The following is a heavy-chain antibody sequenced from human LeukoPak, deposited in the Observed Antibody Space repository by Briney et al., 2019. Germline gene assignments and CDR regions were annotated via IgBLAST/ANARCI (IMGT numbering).Heavy chain of an antibody. CDR1: GFTLSSYW. V-gene: IGHV3-7*01. CDR2: IKPDGSEK. CDR3: ARDPYSGSYGDYYYYYMDV. D-gene: IGHD1-26*01. Sequence: GGSLRLACAASGFTLSSYWMTWVRQAPGKGLEWVANIKPDGSEKNYVDSVKGRFTISRDNAKNSLYLQMNSLRAEDTAVYYCARDPYSGSYGDYYYYYMDVWGKGTTVTISS. J-gene: IGHJ6*03.